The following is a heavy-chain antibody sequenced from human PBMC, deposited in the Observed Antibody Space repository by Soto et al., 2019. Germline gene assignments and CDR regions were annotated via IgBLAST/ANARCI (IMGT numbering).Heavy chain of an antibody. CDR2: ISGSGGST. J-gene: IGHJ6*02. D-gene: IGHD3-3*01. V-gene: IGHV3-23*01. CDR3: AKDKGVRRYYDFWSGYSAYGMDF. CDR1: GFNLSYYY. Sequence: GSLRLSCAGSGFNLSYYYSSWVPQALWRGLEWVSAISGSGGSTYYADSVKVRFTISRDNSKNTLYLQMNSMRAEDTAVYYCAKDKGVRRYYDFWSGYSAYGMDFRGQGITLTGSS.